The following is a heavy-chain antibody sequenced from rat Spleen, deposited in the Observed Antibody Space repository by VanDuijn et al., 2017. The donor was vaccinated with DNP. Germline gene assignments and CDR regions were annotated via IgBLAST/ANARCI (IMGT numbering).Heavy chain of an antibody. CDR3: ASRPTPTRGPFDY. CDR1: GFTFSNYW. CDR2: ITNTGVIT. Sequence: EVQLVESGGGLVQPGGSLKLSCVASGFTFSNYWMTWIRHAPGTGLEWVASITNTGVITYYSDHVKGRFSISRDKAKSTLYLQVNSLRSEDTATYYCASRPTPTRGPFDYWGQGVTVTVSS. J-gene: IGHJ2*01. D-gene: IGHD1-4*01. V-gene: IGHV5-31*01.